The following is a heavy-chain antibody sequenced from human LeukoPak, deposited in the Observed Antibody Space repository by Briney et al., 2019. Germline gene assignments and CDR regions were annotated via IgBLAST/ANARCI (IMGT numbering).Heavy chain of an antibody. CDR1: GGSITTSNYY. V-gene: IGHV4-39*07. CDR2: IFYSGGT. Sequence: PSETLSLTCTVSGGSITTSNYYWGWIRQPPGTGLEWIGNIFYSGGTYYSPSLKSRVTISLDTSRNQFSLKLNSVTAADTAVYYCASASHITMLRGANDYWGQGTLVTVSS. J-gene: IGHJ4*02. CDR3: ASASHITMLRGANDY. D-gene: IGHD3-10*01.